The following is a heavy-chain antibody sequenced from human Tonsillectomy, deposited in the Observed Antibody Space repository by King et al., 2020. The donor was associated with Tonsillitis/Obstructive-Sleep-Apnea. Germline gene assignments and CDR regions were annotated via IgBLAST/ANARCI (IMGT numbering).Heavy chain of an antibody. D-gene: IGHD3/OR15-3a*01. V-gene: IGHV1-2*02. CDR2: IDPNSGGT. CDR1: GYTFTGYF. CDR3: ARDPMGQLDHYYGMDV. Sequence: VQLVESGAEVKKPGASVKVSCMASGYTFTGYFIHWVRQAPGQGLEWMGWIDPNSGGTKFIQKSQGRVTLNRDTSINTAYMELRRLRYDDTAVDDWARDPMGQLDHYYGMDVWGQGTTVTVSS. J-gene: IGHJ6*02.